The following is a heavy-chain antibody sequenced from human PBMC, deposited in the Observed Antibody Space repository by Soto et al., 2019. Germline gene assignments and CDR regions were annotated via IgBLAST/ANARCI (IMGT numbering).Heavy chain of an antibody. CDR3: ARNGTLSCYPYGIDV. J-gene: IGHJ6*02. D-gene: IGHD1-1*01. CDR1: GGTFSDST. V-gene: IGHV1-69*13. CDR2: IIPIFDTA. Sequence: SVKVSCKASGGTFSDSTINWGRQAPGQRLEWMGGIIPIFDTANYAEKFQGRVTITADESTSTSFMEVRSLRSEETAVYYCARNGTLSCYPYGIDVCGGGTMVAVYS.